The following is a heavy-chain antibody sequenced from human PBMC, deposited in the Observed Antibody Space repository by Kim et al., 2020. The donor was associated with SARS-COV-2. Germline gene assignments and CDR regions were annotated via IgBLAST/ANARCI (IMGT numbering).Heavy chain of an antibody. CDR2: INSDGSGT. D-gene: IGHD3-10*01. CDR3: ARYYYGSGSYHY. V-gene: IGHV3-74*01. CDR1: GFTFSSYW. Sequence: GGSLRLSCAASGFTFSSYWMHWVRQAPGKGLVWVSRINSDGSGTSYADSVKGRFTISRDNAKNTLYLQMNSLRAEDTAVYYCARYYYGSGSYHYWGQGTLVTVSS. J-gene: IGHJ4*02.